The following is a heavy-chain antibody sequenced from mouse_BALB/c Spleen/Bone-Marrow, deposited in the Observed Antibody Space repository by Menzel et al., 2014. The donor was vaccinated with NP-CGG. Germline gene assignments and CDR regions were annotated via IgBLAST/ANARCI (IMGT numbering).Heavy chain of an antibody. CDR2: ISSGGSYI. CDR1: GFTFSNYA. CDR3: SSYAY. D-gene: IGHD2-12*01. Sequence: DVQLQESGGGLVKSGGSLKLSCAASGFTFSNYAMSWVRQSPEKRLEWVAEISSGGSYIYYPDTLTGRFTISRDNAKNTLYLEMSSLRSEDTAMYYCSSYAYWGQGTLVTVSA. J-gene: IGHJ3*01. V-gene: IGHV5-9-4*01.